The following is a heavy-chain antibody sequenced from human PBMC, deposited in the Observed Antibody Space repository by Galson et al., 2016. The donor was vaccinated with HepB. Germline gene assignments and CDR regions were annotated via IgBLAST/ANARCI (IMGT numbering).Heavy chain of an antibody. CDR3: ARGRGGFDP. D-gene: IGHD3-10*01. CDR2: VHYSGNT. CDR1: GGSVNSGTSH. J-gene: IGHJ5*02. V-gene: IGHV4-61*01. Sequence: SETLSLTCTVSGGSVNSGTSHWSWIRQPPGKGLEWIGYVHYSGNTNYNPSLGSRVSISIDTSKNQFSLKLTSMTTADTAVYYCARGRGGFDPWGQGTRVIVSS.